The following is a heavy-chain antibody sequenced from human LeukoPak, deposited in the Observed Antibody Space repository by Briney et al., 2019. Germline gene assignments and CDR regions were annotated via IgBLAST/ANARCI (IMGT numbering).Heavy chain of an antibody. Sequence: ASETLSLTCAVYGGSFSGYYWSWIRQPPGKGLEWIGEINHSGSTNYNPSLKSRVTISVDTSKNQFSLKLSSVTAADTAVYYCARDLRDFWSGYPFDYWGQGTLVTVSS. V-gene: IGHV4-34*01. CDR1: GGSFSGYY. CDR3: ARDLRDFWSGYPFDY. D-gene: IGHD3-3*01. CDR2: INHSGST. J-gene: IGHJ4*02.